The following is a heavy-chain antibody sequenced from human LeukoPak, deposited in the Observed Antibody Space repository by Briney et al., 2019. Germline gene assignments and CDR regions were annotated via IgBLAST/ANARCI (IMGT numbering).Heavy chain of an antibody. CDR2: INSDGSST. D-gene: IGHD3-3*01. CDR3: ARDEGSYDFWSGYNTNWFDP. V-gene: IGHV3-74*01. CDR1: GFTFSSYW. Sequence: GGSLRLSCAASGFTFSSYWMHWVRQAPGKGLAWVSRINSDGSSTSYADSVKGRFTISRDNAKNTLYLQMNSLRAEDTAVYYCARDEGSYDFWSGYNTNWFDPWGQGTLVTVSS. J-gene: IGHJ5*02.